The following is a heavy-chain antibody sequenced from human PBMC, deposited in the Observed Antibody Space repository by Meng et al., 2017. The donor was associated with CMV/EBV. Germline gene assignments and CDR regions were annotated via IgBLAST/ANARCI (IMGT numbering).Heavy chain of an antibody. CDR3: ARDRIRYCSSTSCYSDWFDP. CDR2: INHSGST. Sequence: SETLSLTCAVYGGSFSGYYWSWIRQPPGKGLEWIGEINHSGSTNYNPSLKSRLTISVDTSKNQFSLKLSSVTAADTAVYYCARDRIRYCSSTSCYSDWFDPWGQGTLVTVSS. J-gene: IGHJ5*02. V-gene: IGHV4-34*01. CDR1: GGSFSGYY. D-gene: IGHD2-2*01.